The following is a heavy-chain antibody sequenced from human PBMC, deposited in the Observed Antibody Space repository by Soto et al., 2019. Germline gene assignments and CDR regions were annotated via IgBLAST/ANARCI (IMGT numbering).Heavy chain of an antibody. V-gene: IGHV3-53*01. J-gene: IGHJ6*02. CDR3: ARGHHGLEI. Sequence: GGSLRLSCVASGFGVSDNHVSWVRQAPGKGLEWVSGINNDGTTYHTDSVKGRFTISRDNAQNSLYLQMNGLRDDDTAVYFCARGHHGLEIWGQGTTVTVSS. CDR2: INNDGTT. CDR1: GFGVSDNH.